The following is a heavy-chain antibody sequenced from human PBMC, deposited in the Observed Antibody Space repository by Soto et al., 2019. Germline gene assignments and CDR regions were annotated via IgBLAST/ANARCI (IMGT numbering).Heavy chain of an antibody. CDR3: ARFLEGADDAFDI. J-gene: IGHJ3*02. CDR1: GFTFSSYS. D-gene: IGHD1-1*01. V-gene: IGHV3-21*01. Sequence: GGSLRLSCAASGFTFSSYSMNWVRQAPGKGLEWVSSISSSSSYIYYADSVKGRFTISRDNAKNSLYLQMNSLRAEDTAVYYCARFLEGADDAFDIWGQGTMVTVSS. CDR2: ISSSSSYI.